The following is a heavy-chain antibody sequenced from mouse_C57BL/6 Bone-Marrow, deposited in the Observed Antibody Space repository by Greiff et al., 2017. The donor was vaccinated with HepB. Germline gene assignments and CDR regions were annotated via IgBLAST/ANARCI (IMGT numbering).Heavy chain of an antibody. J-gene: IGHJ2*01. Sequence: VQVVESGAELVRPGTSVKVSCKASGYAFTNYLIEWVKQRPGQGLEWIGVINPGSGGTNYNEKFKGKATLTADKSSSTAYMQLSSLTSEDSAVYFCARGGDYDGFDYWGQGTTLTVSS. CDR3: ARGGDYDGFDY. CDR2: INPGSGGT. V-gene: IGHV1-54*01. CDR1: GYAFTNYL. D-gene: IGHD2-4*01.